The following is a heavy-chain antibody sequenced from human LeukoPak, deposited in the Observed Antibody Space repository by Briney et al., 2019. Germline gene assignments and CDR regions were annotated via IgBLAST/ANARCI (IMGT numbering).Heavy chain of an antibody. V-gene: IGHV3-23*01. J-gene: IGHJ4*02. D-gene: IGHD6-19*01. Sequence: GGSPRLSCAASGFTFSSYAMSWVRQAPGKGLEWVSAISGSGGSTYYADSVKGRFTISRDNAKNTLYLQMNSLRAEETAVYYCARDLGVAALDNWGQGTLVTVSS. CDR2: ISGSGGST. CDR3: ARDLGVAALDN. CDR1: GFTFSSYA.